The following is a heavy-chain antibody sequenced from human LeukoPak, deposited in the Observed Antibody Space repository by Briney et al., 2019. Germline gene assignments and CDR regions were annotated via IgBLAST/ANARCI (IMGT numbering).Heavy chain of an antibody. J-gene: IGHJ4*02. D-gene: IGHD3-3*01. V-gene: IGHV3-49*03. Sequence: PGGSLRLSCTASGFTFGDYAMSWFRQAPGKGLEWVGFIRSKAYGGTTEYAASVKGRFTISRDDSKSIAYLQMNSLKTEDTAVYYCTRDFSKALEWLLLDYWGQGTLVTVSS. CDR1: GFTFGDYA. CDR3: TRDFSKALEWLLLDY. CDR2: IRSKAYGGTT.